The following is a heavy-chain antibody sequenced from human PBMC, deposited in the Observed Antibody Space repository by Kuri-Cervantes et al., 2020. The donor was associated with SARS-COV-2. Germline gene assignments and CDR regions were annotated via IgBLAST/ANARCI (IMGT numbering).Heavy chain of an antibody. CDR3: ARRDGGLGGWAFDI. CDR1: GYSISSGYY. Sequence: ESLKISCTVSGYSISSGYYWSWIRQPPGKGLEWIGEINHSGSTNYNPSLKSRVTISVDTSKNQFSLKLSSVTAADTAVYYCARRDGGLGGWAFDIWGQGTMVTVSS. V-gene: IGHV4-38-2*02. CDR2: INHSGST. J-gene: IGHJ3*02. D-gene: IGHD5-24*01.